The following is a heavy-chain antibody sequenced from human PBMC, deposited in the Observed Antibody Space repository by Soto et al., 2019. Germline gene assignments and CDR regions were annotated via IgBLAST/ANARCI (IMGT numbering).Heavy chain of an antibody. Sequence: QVQLVQSGAEVKKPGASVKVSCKASGYTFTSYGISWVRQAPGQELEWMGWISGYNGNTNYAQRLQGRVTMTTDTSTSTAYMELRRLRSDDTAVYYCARRDPKIDCFDYWGQGTLVTVSS. CDR3: ARRDPKIDCFDY. CDR1: GYTFTSYG. J-gene: IGHJ4*02. V-gene: IGHV1-18*01. CDR2: ISGYNGNT.